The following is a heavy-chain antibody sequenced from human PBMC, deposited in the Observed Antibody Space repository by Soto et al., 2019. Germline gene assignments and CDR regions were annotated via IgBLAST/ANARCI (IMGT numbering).Heavy chain of an antibody. J-gene: IGHJ4*02. CDR1: GFTFRHYA. CDR2: ISSGRGATI. D-gene: IGHD4-17*01. CDR3: AKDQGEGGDYENLLPSD. V-gene: IGHV3-23*04. Sequence: EVLLVESGGGLVQPGGSLRLSCAASGFTFRHYAMNWVRQAPGKGLEWVSGISSGRGATIRYAESVQGRFSISRDNSKNTLFLQMNNLRVDDTALYYCAKDQGEGGDYENLLPSDWGQGILVTVS.